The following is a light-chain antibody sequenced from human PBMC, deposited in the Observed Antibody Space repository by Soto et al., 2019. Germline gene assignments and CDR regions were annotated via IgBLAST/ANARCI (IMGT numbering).Light chain of an antibody. CDR2: DAS. CDR3: QQANHFPLT. J-gene: IGKJ4*01. Sequence: DIQMTQSPSSVSASVGDRVTITCRASQGISRWLAWYQQKPGKAPKVLIYDASTLQSGVPSRFSGSGSGTDFTLTINTPQPEDFATYYCQQANHFPLTFGGGTKVDLK. CDR1: QGISRW. V-gene: IGKV1-12*01.